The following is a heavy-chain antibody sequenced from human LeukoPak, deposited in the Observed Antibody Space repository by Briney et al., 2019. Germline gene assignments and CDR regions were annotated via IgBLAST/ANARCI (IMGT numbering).Heavy chain of an antibody. CDR2: IIPIFGTA. D-gene: IGHD3-10*01. CDR3: GRGAGETISPFDY. CDR1: GYTFTSYG. J-gene: IGHJ4*02. Sequence: ASVKVSCKASGYTFTSYGTSWVRQAPGQGLEWMGGIIPIFGTANYAQKFQGRVTITADESTSTAYMELSSLRSEDTAVYYCGRGAGETISPFDYWAQGTLVSVSS. V-gene: IGHV1-69*13.